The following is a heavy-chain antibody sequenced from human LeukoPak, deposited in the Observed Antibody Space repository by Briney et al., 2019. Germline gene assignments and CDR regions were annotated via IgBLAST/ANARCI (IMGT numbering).Heavy chain of an antibody. Sequence: SQTLSLTCAVSGGSISSGGYSWSWIRQPPGKGLEWIGYIYHSGSTYYNPSLKSRVTISVDRSKNQFSLKLSSVTAADTAVYYCARAHDYGDYDAFDIWGQGTMVTVSS. CDR2: IYHSGST. D-gene: IGHD4-17*01. CDR3: ARAHDYGDYDAFDI. CDR1: GGSISSGGYS. V-gene: IGHV4-30-2*01. J-gene: IGHJ3*02.